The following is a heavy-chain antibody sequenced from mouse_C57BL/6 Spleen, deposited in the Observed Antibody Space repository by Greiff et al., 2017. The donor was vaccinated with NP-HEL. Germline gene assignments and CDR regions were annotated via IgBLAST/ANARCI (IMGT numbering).Heavy chain of an antibody. J-gene: IGHJ3*01. Sequence: EVQLHQSGPELVKPGASVKISCKASGYSFTGYYMNWVKQSPEKSLEWIGEINPSTGGTTYNQKFKAKATLTVDKSSSTAYMQLKSLTSEDSAVYYCATGTGFAYWGQGTLVTVSA. CDR2: INPSTGGT. CDR3: ATGTGFAY. CDR1: GYSFTGYY. V-gene: IGHV1-42*01. D-gene: IGHD4-1*01.